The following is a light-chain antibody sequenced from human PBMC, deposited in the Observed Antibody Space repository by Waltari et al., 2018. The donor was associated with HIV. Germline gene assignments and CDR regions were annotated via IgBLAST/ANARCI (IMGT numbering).Light chain of an antibody. CDR2: DNY. J-gene: IGLJ2*01. CDR1: TSNIGNNY. V-gene: IGLV1-51*01. CDR3: ATWDSSLSAVV. Sequence: QSLLTQPPSVSAATGQKIIISCSGSTSNIGNNYVSWYQHLPGPAPKVLIYDNYKRPSGIPDRFSGSKSGTSATLAITGLQTGDEADYYCATWDSSLSAVVFGGGTKVTVL.